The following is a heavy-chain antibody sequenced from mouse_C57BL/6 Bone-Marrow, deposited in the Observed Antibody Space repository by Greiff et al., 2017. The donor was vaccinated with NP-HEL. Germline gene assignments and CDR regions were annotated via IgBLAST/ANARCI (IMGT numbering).Heavy chain of an antibody. CDR3: ARRVAWFAY. CDR2: ISGGGGNT. J-gene: IGHJ3*01. CDR1: GFTFSSYT. D-gene: IGHD1-1*02. V-gene: IGHV5-9*01. Sequence: EVQLVESGGGLVKPGGSLKLSCAASGFTFSSYTMSWVRQTPEKRLEWVATISGGGGNTYYPDRVKGRFTISRDNAKNTLYLQMSSLRSEDTALYYCARRVAWFAYWGQGTLVTVSA.